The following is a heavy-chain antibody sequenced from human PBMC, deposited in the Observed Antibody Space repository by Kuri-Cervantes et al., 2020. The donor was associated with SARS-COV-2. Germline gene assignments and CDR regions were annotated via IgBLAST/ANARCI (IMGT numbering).Heavy chain of an antibody. CDR2: IDWDTGK. CDR1: GFSLRTTGMR. Sequence: SGPTLVKPTQTLTLTCTFSGFSLRTTGMRVSWIRQPPGKALEWLAHIDWDTGKFYRTSLRTRLTISKDTSRNQVVLTMTNVDPVDTATYYCARGGEGSAAAFSFDYWGQGILVTVSS. D-gene: IGHD6-13*01. V-gene: IGHV2-70*04. CDR3: ARGGEGSAAAFSFDY. J-gene: IGHJ4*02.